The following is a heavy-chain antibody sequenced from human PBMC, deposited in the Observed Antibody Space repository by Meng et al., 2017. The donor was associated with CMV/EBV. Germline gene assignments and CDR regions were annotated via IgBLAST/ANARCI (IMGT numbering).Heavy chain of an antibody. CDR3: ASIVGAQDY. CDR2: IYYSGST. Sequence: QPPPPESGPGLVKPSETLSLTCTVSGGSISSSSYYWGWIRQPPGKGLEWIGSIYYSGSTYYNPSLKSRVTISVDTSKNQFSLKLSSVTAADTAVYYCASIVGAQDYWGQGTLVTVSS. D-gene: IGHD1-26*01. J-gene: IGHJ4*02. CDR1: GGSISSSSYY. V-gene: IGHV4-39*07.